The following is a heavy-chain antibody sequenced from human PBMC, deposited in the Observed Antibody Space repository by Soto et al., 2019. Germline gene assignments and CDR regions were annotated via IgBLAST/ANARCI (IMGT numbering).Heavy chain of an antibody. V-gene: IGHV4-4*07. J-gene: IGHJ5*02. CDR2: IYTSGST. CDR3: ARGSGFTYYDFWSGYSTYNNWFDP. D-gene: IGHD3-3*01. Sequence: SETLSLTCTVSGGSISSYYWSWIRQPAGKGLEWIGRIYTSGSTNYNPSLKSRVTMSVDTSKNQFSLKLSSVTAADTAVYYCARGSGFTYYDFWSGYSTYNNWFDPWGQGTLVTVSS. CDR1: GGSISSYY.